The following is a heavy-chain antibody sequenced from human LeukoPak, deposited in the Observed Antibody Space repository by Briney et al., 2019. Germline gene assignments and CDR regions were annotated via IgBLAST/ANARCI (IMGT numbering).Heavy chain of an antibody. D-gene: IGHD6-13*01. CDR3: ARDHATTVIAAAFDY. CDR1: GFTFSSYA. V-gene: IGHV3-30*04. J-gene: IGHJ4*02. CDR2: ISYDGSNK. Sequence: GGSLRLSCAASGFTFSSYAMHWVRQAPGKGLEWVAVISYDGSNKYYADSVKGRFTISRDNSKNTLYLQMNSLRAEDTAVYYCARDHATTVIAAAFDYWGQGTLVTVSS.